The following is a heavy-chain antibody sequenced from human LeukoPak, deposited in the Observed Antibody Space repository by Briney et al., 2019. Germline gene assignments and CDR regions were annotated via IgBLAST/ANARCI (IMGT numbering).Heavy chain of an antibody. V-gene: IGHV4-59*01. Sequence: SETLSLTCTVSGGSISSYYWSWIRQPPGKGLEWIGYIYYSGSTNYNPSLKSRVTISVDTSKNQFSLKLSSVTAADTGVYYCARVGQDYYGSGSYYQPFDYWGQGTLVTVSS. J-gene: IGHJ4*02. CDR2: IYYSGST. CDR1: GGSISSYY. D-gene: IGHD3-10*01. CDR3: ARVGQDYYGSGSYYQPFDY.